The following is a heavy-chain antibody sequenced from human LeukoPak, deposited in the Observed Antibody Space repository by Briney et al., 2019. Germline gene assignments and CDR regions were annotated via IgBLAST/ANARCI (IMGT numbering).Heavy chain of an antibody. J-gene: IGHJ4*02. D-gene: IGHD1-26*01. V-gene: IGHV3-21*01. Sequence: PGGSLRLSCAASGFIFSSYWMHWVRQAPGKGLEWVSSISSTSTYIYHADSVKGRFIISRDNAKNSLYLQMNSLRAEDAAVYYCARVDIVGATTGFDYWGQGTLVTVSS. CDR2: ISSTSTYI. CDR3: ARVDIVGATTGFDY. CDR1: GFIFSSYW.